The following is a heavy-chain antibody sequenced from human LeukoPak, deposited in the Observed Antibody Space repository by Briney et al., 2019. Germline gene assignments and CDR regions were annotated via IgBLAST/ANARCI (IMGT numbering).Heavy chain of an antibody. J-gene: IGHJ4*02. Sequence: GGSLRLSCAAFGFTFSRYWMSWVRQAPGKGLEWVALISYDGSDKYYADSVKGRFTISRDNSKNTLYLQMNSLRAEDTAVYYCAKIYCSSISCHFDYWGQGTLVTVSS. D-gene: IGHD2-2*01. V-gene: IGHV3-30*18. CDR2: ISYDGSDK. CDR3: AKIYCSSISCHFDY. CDR1: GFTFSRYW.